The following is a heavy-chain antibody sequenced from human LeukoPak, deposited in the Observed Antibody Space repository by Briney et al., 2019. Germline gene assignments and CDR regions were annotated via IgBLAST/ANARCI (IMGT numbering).Heavy chain of an antibody. CDR2: INPNSGGT. J-gene: IGHJ4*02. D-gene: IGHD3-16*02. Sequence: ASVKVSCKASGYTFTGYYMHWVRQAPGQGLEWMGWINPNSGGTNYAQKFQGRVTMTRDTSISTAYMELSRLRSDDTAVYYCARGPSVTFGGVIVSFDYWGQGTLVTVSS. V-gene: IGHV1-2*02. CDR3: ARGPSVTFGGVIVSFDY. CDR1: GYTFTGYY.